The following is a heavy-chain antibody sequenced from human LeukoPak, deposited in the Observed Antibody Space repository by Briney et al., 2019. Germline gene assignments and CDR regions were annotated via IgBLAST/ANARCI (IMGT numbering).Heavy chain of an antibody. V-gene: IGHV1-2*02. D-gene: IGHD3-10*01. CDR3: ARDVYGSGSYPYDY. J-gene: IGHJ4*02. CDR2: INPNSGGT. Sequence: GASVKVSCKASGYTFTGYYMHWVRQAPGQGLEWMGWINPNSGGTNYAQKFQGRVTMTRDTSISTAYMELSRLRSDDTAVYYCARDVYGSGSYPYDYWGQGTLVTVSS. CDR1: GYTFTGYY.